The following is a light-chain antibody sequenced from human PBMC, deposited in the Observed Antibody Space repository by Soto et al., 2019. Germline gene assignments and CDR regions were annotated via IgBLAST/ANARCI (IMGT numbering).Light chain of an antibody. Sequence: QSALTQPRSVSGSPGQSVTISCTGTSSDVGGYNYVSWYQQHPGKAPKLMIYDVSKRPSGVPDRFSGSKSGNTASLTISGLQAEDEADYYCELYLGSGISVFGTGTKVTVL. CDR3: ELYLGSGISV. CDR2: DVS. J-gene: IGLJ1*01. V-gene: IGLV2-11*01. CDR1: SSDVGGYNY.